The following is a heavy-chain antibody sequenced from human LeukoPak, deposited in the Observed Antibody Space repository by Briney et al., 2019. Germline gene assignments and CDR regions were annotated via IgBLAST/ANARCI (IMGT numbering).Heavy chain of an antibody. CDR3: ARVMYYYDSSGYLD. Sequence: ASVKVSCKASGGTFSSYAISWVRQAPGQGLEWMGGIIPIFGTANYAQKFQGRVTMTRNTSISTAYMELSSLRSEDTAVYYCARVMYYYDSSGYLDWGQGTLVTVSS. V-gene: IGHV1-69*05. CDR2: IIPIFGTA. D-gene: IGHD3-22*01. J-gene: IGHJ4*02. CDR1: GGTFSSYA.